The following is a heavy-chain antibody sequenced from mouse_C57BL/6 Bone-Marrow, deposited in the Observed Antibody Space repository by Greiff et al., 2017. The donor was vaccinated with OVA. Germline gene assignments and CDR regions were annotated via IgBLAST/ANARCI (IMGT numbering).Heavy chain of an antibody. D-gene: IGHD6-5*01. J-gene: IGHJ2*01. V-gene: IGHV14-4*01. CDR1: GFNIKDDY. Sequence: EVHLVESGAELVRPGASVKLSCTASGFNIKDDYMHWVKQRPEQGLEWIGWIDPENGDTEYASKFQGKATITADTSSNTAYLQLSSLTSEDTAVYYCTSYVNFYYWGQGTTLTVSS. CDR2: IDPENGDT. CDR3: TSYVNFYY.